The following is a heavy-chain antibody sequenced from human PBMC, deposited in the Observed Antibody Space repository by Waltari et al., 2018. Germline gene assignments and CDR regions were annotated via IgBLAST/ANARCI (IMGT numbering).Heavy chain of an antibody. CDR3: ARVLGDGDY. J-gene: IGHJ4*02. D-gene: IGHD2-21*01. Sequence: QVQLVQSGAEVKKPGASVKVSCKVSGYTLTELSMHWVRQAPGKGLEWMGWMNPNSGNTGYAQKFQGRVTMTRNTSISTAYMELSSLRSEDTAVYYCARVLGDGDYWGQGTLVTVSS. CDR1: GYTLTELS. V-gene: IGHV1-8*01. CDR2: MNPNSGNT.